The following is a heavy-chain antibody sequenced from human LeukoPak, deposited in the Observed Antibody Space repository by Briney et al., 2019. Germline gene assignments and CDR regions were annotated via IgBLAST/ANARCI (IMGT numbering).Heavy chain of an antibody. D-gene: IGHD6-13*01. CDR3: ARLRRIAAAGNNWFDP. V-gene: IGHV4-59*08. J-gene: IGHJ5*02. CDR1: GGSISSYY. Sequence: SETLSLTCTVSGGSISSYYWSWIRQPPGKGLEWIGYIYYSGSTNYSPSLKSRVTISVDTSKNQFSLKLSSVTAADTAVYYCARLRRIAAAGNNWFDPWGQGTLVTVSS. CDR2: IYYSGST.